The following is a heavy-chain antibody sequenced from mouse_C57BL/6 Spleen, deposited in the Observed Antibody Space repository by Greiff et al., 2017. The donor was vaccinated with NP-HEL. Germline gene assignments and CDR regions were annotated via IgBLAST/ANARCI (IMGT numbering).Heavy chain of an antibody. Sequence: QVQLQQSGPGLVAPSQSLSITCTVSGFSLTSYAISWVRQPPGKGLEWLGVIWTGGGTNYNSALKSRLSISKDNSKSQVFLKMNSLQTDDTARYYCARNNYYGSRRSYFDYWGQGTTLTVSS. D-gene: IGHD1-1*01. CDR2: IWTGGGT. V-gene: IGHV2-9-1*01. CDR1: GFSLTSYA. J-gene: IGHJ2*01. CDR3: ARNNYYGSRRSYFDY.